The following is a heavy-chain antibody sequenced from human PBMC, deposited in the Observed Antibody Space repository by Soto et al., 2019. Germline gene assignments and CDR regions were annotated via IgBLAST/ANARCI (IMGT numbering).Heavy chain of an antibody. CDR3: ARGDSSSPTPYYYYGMDV. D-gene: IGHD6-6*01. CDR2: IIPIFGTA. J-gene: IGHJ6*02. CDR1: GGTFSSYA. Sequence: QVQLVQSGAEVKKPGSSVKVSCKASGGTFSSYAISWVRQAPGQGLEWMGGIIPIFGTANYAQKFQGRVTITAEESKSTADMELSSLRSEDTAVYYCARGDSSSPTPYYYYGMDVWGQGTTVTVSS. V-gene: IGHV1-69*12.